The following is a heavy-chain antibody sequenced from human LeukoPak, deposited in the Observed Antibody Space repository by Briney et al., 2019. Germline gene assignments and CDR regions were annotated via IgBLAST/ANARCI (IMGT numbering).Heavy chain of an antibody. D-gene: IGHD2-15*01. V-gene: IGHV1-46*01. CDR2: TNPSGGST. CDR3: ARDKGPYCSGGSCPYYYYYGMDV. Sequence: GASVKVSCKASGYTFTSHYMHWVRQAPGQGLEWMGITNPSGGSTSYAQKFQGRVTMTRDTSTSTVYMELSSLRSEDTAVYYCARDKGPYCSGGSCPYYYYYGMDVWGQGTTVTVSS. J-gene: IGHJ6*02. CDR1: GYTFTSHY.